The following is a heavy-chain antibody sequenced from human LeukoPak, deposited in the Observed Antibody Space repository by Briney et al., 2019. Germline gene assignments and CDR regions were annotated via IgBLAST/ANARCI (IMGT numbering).Heavy chain of an antibody. CDR3: ARSRSKYCSSTSCYMFDY. CDR1: GFTFSSYA. V-gene: IGHV3-30-3*01. D-gene: IGHD2-2*01. Sequence: GGSLRLSCAASGFTFSSYAMHWLRQAPGKGVEWVAVISYDGSNKYYADSVKGRFTISRDNSKNTLYLQMNSLRAEDTAVYYCARSRSKYCSSTSCYMFDYWGQGTLVTVSS. J-gene: IGHJ4*02. CDR2: ISYDGSNK.